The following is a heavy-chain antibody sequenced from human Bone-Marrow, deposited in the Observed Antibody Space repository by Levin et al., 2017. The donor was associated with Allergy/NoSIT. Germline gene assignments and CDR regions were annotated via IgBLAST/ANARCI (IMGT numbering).Heavy chain of an antibody. CDR3: AREPNAFDI. J-gene: IGHJ3*02. CDR2: IYYSGST. CDR1: GGSVSSGSYY. V-gene: IGHV4-61*01. Sequence: RSQTLSLTCTVSGGSVSSGSYYWSWIRQPPGKGLEWIGYIYYSGSTNYNPSLKGRVTISLDTSKNQFSLKLSSVTAADTAVYYCAREPNAFDIWGQGTMVTVSS.